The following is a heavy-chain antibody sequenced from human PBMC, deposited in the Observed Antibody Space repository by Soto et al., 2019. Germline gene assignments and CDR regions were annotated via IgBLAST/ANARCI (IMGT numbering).Heavy chain of an antibody. CDR3: ARDSRSGYYLEY. CDR1: GDSISSGGYS. J-gene: IGHJ4*02. V-gene: IGHV4-30-2*01. Sequence: QLQLQESGSGLVKPSQTLSLTCDVSGDSISSGGYSWNWIRQPPGKGLEWIGYIYHSGGTDYNPSLKSRVTITVDSSNNKFSLKLNPVTAADTAVYYCARDSRSGYYLEYWGQGTLVTVSS. D-gene: IGHD3-22*01. CDR2: IYHSGGT.